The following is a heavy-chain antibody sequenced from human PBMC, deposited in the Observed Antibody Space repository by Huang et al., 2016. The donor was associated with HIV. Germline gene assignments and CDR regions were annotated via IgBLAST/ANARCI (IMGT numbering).Heavy chain of an antibody. CDR2: TYWNDAE. Sequence: QITLKDSGPTVVKPTQTLTLTCSFSGFSLSTSGVAVGWVRQPPGKAMEWLVLTYWNDAERYSSSLRNRLTITKDTAKNEVVLRMTKMEPLATGTYYCAQMEMTVAGGGFDFWGLGILVTVSS. CDR1: GFSLSTSGVA. D-gene: IGHD6-19*01. J-gene: IGHJ4*02. CDR3: AQMEMTVAGGGFDF. V-gene: IGHV2-5*01.